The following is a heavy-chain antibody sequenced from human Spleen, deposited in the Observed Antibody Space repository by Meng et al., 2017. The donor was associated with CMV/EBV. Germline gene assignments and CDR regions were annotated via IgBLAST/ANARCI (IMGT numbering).Heavy chain of an antibody. CDR1: GGTFSIYG. CDR2: ISAYNGNT. J-gene: IGHJ6*02. D-gene: IGHD2-2*01. Sequence: ASVKVSCKASGGTFSIYGISWVRQAPGQGLEWMGWISAYNGNTNYAQKLQGRVTMTTDTSTSTAYMELRSLRSDDTAVYYCARDIGGAVVVPAAIIGMDVWGQGTTVTVSS. CDR3: ARDIGGAVVVPAAIIGMDV. V-gene: IGHV1-18*01.